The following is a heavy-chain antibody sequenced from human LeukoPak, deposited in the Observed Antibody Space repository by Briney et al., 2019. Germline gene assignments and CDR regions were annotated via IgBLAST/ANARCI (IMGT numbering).Heavy chain of an antibody. CDR2: IFYTGSA. CDR1: GGSISSRNYY. D-gene: IGHD5-18*01. V-gene: IGHV4-39*07. Sequence: SETLSLTCTVSGGSISSRNYYWGWIRQPPGKGLEWIGTIFYTGSAYYNPSLRSRVTISVDTSKNQFSLKLSSVTAADTAVYYCAGSYGYDYWGQGTLVTVSS. CDR3: AGSYGYDY. J-gene: IGHJ4*02.